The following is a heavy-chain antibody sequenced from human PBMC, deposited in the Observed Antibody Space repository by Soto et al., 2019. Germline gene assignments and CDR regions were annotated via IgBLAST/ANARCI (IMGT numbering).Heavy chain of an antibody. CDR3: VRDRALDSSGHWFDS. D-gene: IGHD6-19*01. J-gene: IGHJ5*01. V-gene: IGHV4-31*03. CDR1: GRPVSSGGYY. CDR2: IYHIGSP. Sequence: SETLSLTCTVSGRPVSSGGYYCTWIRQFPGKGLEWIGYIYHIGSPSYNPSLKSRLSMSLDASKNQFSLNLTSVTAADTAIYYCVRDRALDSSGHWFDSWGQGTLVTVSS.